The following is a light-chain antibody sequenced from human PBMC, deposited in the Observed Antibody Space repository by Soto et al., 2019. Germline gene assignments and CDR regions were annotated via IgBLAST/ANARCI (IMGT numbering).Light chain of an antibody. Sequence: QSALTQPPSASGSPGQSVTISCTGTSSDVGGYNSVSWYQQHPGKAPKLLIYDVSKRPSGVPEHFSGSKSGNTASLTVSGLQAEDEADYYCNSYVGSNNWVFGGGTKVTVL. V-gene: IGLV2-8*01. CDR1: SSDVGGYNS. CDR2: DVS. CDR3: NSYVGSNNWV. J-gene: IGLJ3*02.